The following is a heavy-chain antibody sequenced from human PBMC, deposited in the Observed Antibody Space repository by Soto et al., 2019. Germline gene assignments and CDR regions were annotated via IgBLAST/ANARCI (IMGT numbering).Heavy chain of an antibody. Sequence: EVQLLESGGGLVQPGGSLRLSCAASGFTFSSYAMSWVRQAPGKGLEWVSAISGSGGSTYYADAVKGRFTISRDNSKNTMYQQKISLRAEDEAVEYCGKGHSGSSLSVFDHWGQGTLVTVSS. D-gene: IGHD6-13*01. J-gene: IGHJ5*02. CDR2: ISGSGGST. CDR3: GKGHSGSSLSVFDH. V-gene: IGHV3-23*01. CDR1: GFTFSSYA.